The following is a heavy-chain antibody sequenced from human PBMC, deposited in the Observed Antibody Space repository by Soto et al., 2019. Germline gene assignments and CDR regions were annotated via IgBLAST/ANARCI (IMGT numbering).Heavy chain of an antibody. D-gene: IGHD2-8*02. V-gene: IGHV4-34*01. J-gene: IGHJ4*02. CDR3: ARDKITGLFDY. Sequence: QVQLQHWGAGLLKPSETLSLTCAVYGGSFSGYSWTWIRQPPGTGLEWIGEINHSGSTNYNPSLKSRVTISVDTSKNQFSLKLTSVTAADTAVYYCARDKITGLFDYWGQGTLVTVSS. CDR2: INHSGST. CDR1: GGSFSGYS.